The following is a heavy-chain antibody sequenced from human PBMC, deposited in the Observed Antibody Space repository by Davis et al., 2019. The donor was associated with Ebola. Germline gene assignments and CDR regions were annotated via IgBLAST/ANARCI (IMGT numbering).Heavy chain of an antibody. CDR2: INTSGGTT. V-gene: IGHV1-46*01. J-gene: IGHJ4*02. D-gene: IGHD6-19*01. Sequence: ASVKVSCKASGYIFTSHFMHWLRQAPGQGLEWMGIINTSGGTTTYTQNFHGRVTMTRDTSTSTVYMELSRLRSDDTAVYYCARVLYNGGWYYFDYWGQGTLVTVSS. CDR3: ARVLYNGGWYYFDY. CDR1: GYIFTSHF.